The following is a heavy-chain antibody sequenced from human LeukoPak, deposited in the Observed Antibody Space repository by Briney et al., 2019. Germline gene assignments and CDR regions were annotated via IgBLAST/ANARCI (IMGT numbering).Heavy chain of an antibody. D-gene: IGHD3-22*01. CDR2: ISSSSSYI. V-gene: IGHV3-21*01. J-gene: IGHJ3*02. CDR1: GFTFSSYS. CDR3: ARTGALGITMIVGWAFDI. Sequence: GGSLRLSCAASGFTFSSYSMNWVRQAPGKGLEWVSSISSSSSYIYYADSVKGRFTISRDNAKNSLYLQMNSLRAEDTAVYYCARTGALGITMIVGWAFDIWGQGTMVTVSS.